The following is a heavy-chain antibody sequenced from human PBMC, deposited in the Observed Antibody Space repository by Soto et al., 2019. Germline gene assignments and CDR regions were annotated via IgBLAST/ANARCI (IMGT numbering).Heavy chain of an antibody. D-gene: IGHD6-13*01. CDR1: GGSIRSGGYY. CDR3: ARDPSGIAAEGWVDP. V-gene: IGHV4-31*03. J-gene: IGHJ5*02. Sequence: QVQLQESGPGLVKPSQTLSLTCTVSGGSIRSGGYYWSWIRQHPGKGLEWIGYIYYSGSTYYNPSLKRRVTISVDTSKNQFSLKLSSVTVADTAVYYCARDPSGIAAEGWVDPWGQGTLVTVSS. CDR2: IYYSGST.